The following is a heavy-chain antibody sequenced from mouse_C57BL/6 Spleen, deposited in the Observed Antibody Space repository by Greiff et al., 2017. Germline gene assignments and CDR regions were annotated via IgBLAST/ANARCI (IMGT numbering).Heavy chain of an antibody. D-gene: IGHD2-5*01. J-gene: IGHJ2*01. CDR1: GFTFSSYG. CDR2: ISSGGSYT. Sequence: DVMLVESGGDLVKPGGSLKLSCAASGFTFSSYGMSWVRQTPDKRLEWVATISSGGSYTYYPDSVKGRFTISRDNAKNTLYLQMSSLKSEDTAMYYCARRDSNYRFDYWGQGTTLTVSS. V-gene: IGHV5-6*02. CDR3: ARRDSNYRFDY.